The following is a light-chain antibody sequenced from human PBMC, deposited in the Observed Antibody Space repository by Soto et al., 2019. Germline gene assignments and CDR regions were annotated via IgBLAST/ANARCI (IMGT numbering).Light chain of an antibody. CDR2: AAS. CDR3: QQGNRFPLT. CDR1: QGVSSW. V-gene: IGKV1-12*02. J-gene: IGKJ1*01. Sequence: DIQLTQSPSSVSASEGDRVTITCRASQGVSSWLAWYQQKPGKAPKLLIYAASTLHTGVPSRFSGSGSGTDFTLTISNLQPEDFATYYCQQGNRFPLTFGQGTKVEIK.